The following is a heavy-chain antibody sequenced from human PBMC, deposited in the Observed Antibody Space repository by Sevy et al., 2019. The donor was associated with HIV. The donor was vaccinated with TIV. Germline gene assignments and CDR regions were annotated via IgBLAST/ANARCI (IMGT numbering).Heavy chain of an antibody. Sequence: ASVKVSCKASGYTFTGDYLHWVRQAPGQGLEWMGRVYPHSGGTNYAQKFKGRVTMTRDTSISTAYMELSRLRSDDTAVYYCARDGGGGTTSSGMDVWGQGTTVTVSS. J-gene: IGHJ6*02. CDR2: VYPHSGGT. CDR1: GYTFTGDY. CDR3: ARDGGGGTTSSGMDV. D-gene: IGHD1-7*01. V-gene: IGHV1-2*06.